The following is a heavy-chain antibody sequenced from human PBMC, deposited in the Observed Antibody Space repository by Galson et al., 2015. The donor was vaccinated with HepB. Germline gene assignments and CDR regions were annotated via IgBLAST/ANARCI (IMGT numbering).Heavy chain of an antibody. D-gene: IGHD4/OR15-4a*01. CDR3: ARWSTMATTMATNAPFDY. CDR2: ISSSGSST. J-gene: IGHJ4*02. Sequence: SLRLSCATSGFTFSNCAMNWVRQAPGKGLEWVSYISSSGSSTYYADSVRDRFTISRDNAENSLYLQMNSLRVEDTAVYYCARWSTMATTMATNAPFDYWGQGTLVTVSS. CDR1: GFTFSNCA. V-gene: IGHV3-48*03.